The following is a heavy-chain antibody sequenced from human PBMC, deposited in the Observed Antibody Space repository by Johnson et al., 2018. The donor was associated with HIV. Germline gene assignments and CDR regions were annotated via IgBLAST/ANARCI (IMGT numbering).Heavy chain of an antibody. CDR3: ASLGYTSGWIVSDDGFDV. V-gene: IGHV3-30-3*01. D-gene: IGHD6-19*01. CDR1: VFSFSNYA. J-gene: IGHJ3*01. CDR2: ISNDGNSK. Sequence: LVESGGGVVQPGRSLRLSCAASVFSFSNYAMHWVRQAPGKGLEWVAVISNDGNSKYYTESLKGRITISRDNSMNTLYLQMNSLRPEDTAVYYCASLGYTSGWIVSDDGFDVWGQGTLVTVSS.